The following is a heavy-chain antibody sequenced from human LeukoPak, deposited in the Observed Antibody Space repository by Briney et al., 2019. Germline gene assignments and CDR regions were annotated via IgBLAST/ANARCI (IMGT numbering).Heavy chain of an antibody. D-gene: IGHD3-10*01. Sequence: KPWGSLRLSCAASGFTFSRHGMNWVRQAPGKGLEWVSFTDTTSSYIYYADSMKGRFTISRDNAKNSLYLEMNSLRAEDTAVYYCARGRSITILRGVAISDGFDMWGQGTMVIVSS. J-gene: IGHJ3*02. V-gene: IGHV3-21*01. CDR3: ARGRSITILRGVAISDGFDM. CDR2: TDTTSSYI. CDR1: GFTFSRHG.